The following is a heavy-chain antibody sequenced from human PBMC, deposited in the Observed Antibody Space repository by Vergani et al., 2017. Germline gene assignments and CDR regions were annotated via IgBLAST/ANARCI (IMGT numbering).Heavy chain of an antibody. V-gene: IGHV4-34*01. CDR3: ARARGYGDYGWYYYYYMAG. D-gene: IGHD4-17*01. CDR2: INHSGST. Sequence: QVQLQQWGAGLLKPSETLSLTCAVYGGSFSGYYWSWIRQPPGKGLEWIGEINHSGSTNYNPSLKSRVTISVDTSKNQFSLKLSSVTAADTAVYYCARARGYGDYGWYYYYYMAGGGKGSTVTVSS. J-gene: IGHJ6*03. CDR1: GGSFSGYY.